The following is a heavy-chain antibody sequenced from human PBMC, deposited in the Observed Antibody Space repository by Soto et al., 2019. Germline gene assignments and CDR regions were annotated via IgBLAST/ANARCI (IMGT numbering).Heavy chain of an antibody. CDR2: ISYDGSNK. Sequence: QVQLVESGGGEVQPGRSLRLSCAASGFTFSSYAMHWVRQAPGKGLEWVAVISYDGSNKYYADSVKGRFTISRDNSKNTLYLQMNSLRAEDTAVYYCASTLLWFGELYSPFDYWGQGTLVTVSS. CDR3: ASTLLWFGELYSPFDY. CDR1: GFTFSSYA. J-gene: IGHJ4*02. V-gene: IGHV3-30-3*01. D-gene: IGHD3-10*01.